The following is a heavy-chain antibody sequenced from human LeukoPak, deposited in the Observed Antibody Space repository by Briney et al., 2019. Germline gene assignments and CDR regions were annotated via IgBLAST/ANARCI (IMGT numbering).Heavy chain of an antibody. CDR2: IWYDGSNK. CDR1: GFTFSDYY. Sequence: PGGSLRLSCAASGFTFSDYYVSWVRQAPGKGLEWVAVIWYDGSNKYYADSVKGRFTIARDNSNNMLYLQMNSLRAEDTAVYYCARDRGKWNYVSPFDKWGQGTLVTVSS. V-gene: IGHV3-33*08. CDR3: ARDRGKWNYVSPFDK. D-gene: IGHD1-7*01. J-gene: IGHJ4*02.